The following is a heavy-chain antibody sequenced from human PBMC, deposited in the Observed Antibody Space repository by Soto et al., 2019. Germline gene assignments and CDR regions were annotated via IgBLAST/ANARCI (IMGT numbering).Heavy chain of an antibody. CDR1: GYTFTSYY. CDR2: INPSGGST. CDR3: ARDQSSGGSCYSCYCGMDV. D-gene: IGHD2-15*01. V-gene: IGHV1-46*01. J-gene: IGHJ6*02. Sequence: ASVKVSCKASGYTFTSYYMHWVRQAPGQGLEWMGIINPSGGSTSYAQKFQGRVTMTRDTSTSTVYMELSSLRSEDTAVYYCARDQSSGGSCYSCYCGMDVWGQGTTVTVSS.